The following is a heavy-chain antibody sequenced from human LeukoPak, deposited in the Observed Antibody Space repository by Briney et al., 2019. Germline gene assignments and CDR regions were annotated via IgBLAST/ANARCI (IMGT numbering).Heavy chain of an antibody. J-gene: IGHJ5*02. CDR2: MNPNSGNT. V-gene: IGHV1-8*01. CDR1: GYTFTSYD. Sequence: ASVKVSCKASGYTFTSYDINWGRQATGQGREWMGWMNPNSGNTGYAQKFQGRVTMTRNTSISTAYMELSSLRSKDTAVYYCARGLVPAATRRKFGNWFDPWGQGTLVTVSS. CDR3: ARGLVPAATRRKFGNWFDP. D-gene: IGHD2-2*01.